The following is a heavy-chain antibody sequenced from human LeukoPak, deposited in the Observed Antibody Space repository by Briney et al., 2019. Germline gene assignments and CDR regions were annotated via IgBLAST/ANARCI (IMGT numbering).Heavy chain of an antibody. CDR1: GGSISSSSYY. V-gene: IGHV4-39*01. CDR2: IYYSGST. Sequence: SETLSLTCTVSGGSISSSSYYWGWIRQPPGKGLEWIGSIYYSGSTYYNPSLKSRVTISVDTSKNQFSLKLSSVTAADTAVYYCARHRASITIFGVVTDWFDPWGQGTLVTVSS. D-gene: IGHD3-3*01. J-gene: IGHJ5*02. CDR3: ARHRASITIFGVVTDWFDP.